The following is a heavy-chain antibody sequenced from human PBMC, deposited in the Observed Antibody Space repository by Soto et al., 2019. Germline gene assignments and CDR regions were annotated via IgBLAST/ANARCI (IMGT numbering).Heavy chain of an antibody. D-gene: IGHD3-16*01. CDR3: AGDVTVNYYDNTYYYYAMDV. CDR2: IIPFFKAT. CDR1: GGTFTSHA. V-gene: IGHV1-69*13. J-gene: IGHJ6*02. Sequence: GASVKVSCKASGGTFTSHAISWVRQAPGQGLEWMGVIIPFFKATNYARKFQGRVTITADDSMTTVYMDLYSLTSDDTAVYYCAGDVTVNYYDNTYYYYAMDVWGQGTTVTSP.